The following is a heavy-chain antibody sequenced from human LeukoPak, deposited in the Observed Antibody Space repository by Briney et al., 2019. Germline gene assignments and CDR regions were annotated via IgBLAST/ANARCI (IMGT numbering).Heavy chain of an antibody. CDR1: GYTFTGHY. D-gene: IGHD4-17*01. V-gene: IGHV1-46*01. J-gene: IGHJ5*02. CDR2: INPSGGST. CDR3: ARDYGDRIGFDP. Sequence: ASVKVSCKASGYTFTGHYMHWVRQAPGQGLEWMGIINPSGGSTGYAQKFQGRVTMTRDTSTSTVYMELSSLRSEDTAVYFCARDYGDRIGFDPWGQGTLVTVSS.